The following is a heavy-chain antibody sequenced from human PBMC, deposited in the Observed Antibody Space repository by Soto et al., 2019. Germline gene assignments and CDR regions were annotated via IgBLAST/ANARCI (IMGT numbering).Heavy chain of an antibody. CDR1: RYTFISYD. J-gene: IGHJ6*02. CDR3: ARGREVWWNAGPLGLHHLDV. V-gene: IGHV1-8*01. D-gene: IGHD3-16*01. CDR2: MNSNSGNT. Sequence: ASVKVSCKASRYTFISYDINWVRQATGQGLEWMGWMNSNSGNTGYAQKFQGRITMTRNTSINTAYMELSSLGSEDTAVYYCARGREVWWNAGPLGLHHLDVWGQGTKVTVSS.